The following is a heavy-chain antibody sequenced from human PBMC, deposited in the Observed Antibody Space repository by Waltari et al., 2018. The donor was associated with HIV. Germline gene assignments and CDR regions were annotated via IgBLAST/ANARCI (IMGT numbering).Heavy chain of an antibody. CDR2: IYYSGST. CDR1: GGSLSSSSYY. Sequence: QLQLQESGPGLVTRSATLSLTCTVPGGSLSSSSYYWGWIRQPPGKGLEWIGSIYYSGSTYYNPSLKSRVTISVDTSKNQFSLKLSSVTAADTAVYYCARAAPWNWFDPWGQGTLVTVSS. J-gene: IGHJ5*02. D-gene: IGHD6-13*01. V-gene: IGHV4-39*01. CDR3: ARAAPWNWFDP.